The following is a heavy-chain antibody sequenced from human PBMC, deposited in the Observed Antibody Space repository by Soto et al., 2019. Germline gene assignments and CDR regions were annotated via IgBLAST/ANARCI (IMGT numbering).Heavy chain of an antibody. CDR3: ARGLAKVAGGAFDI. CDR2: LWYDGSSE. D-gene: IGHD3-16*01. V-gene: IGHV3-33*01. Sequence: QVHLVESGGGVVQPGRSLRLSCAASGFSFSFSGMHWVRQAPGKGLEWVAGLWYDGSSENYADSVKGRFTISRHNSKNTLHLQMDSLRVEDTAMYYCARGLAKVAGGAFDIWDQGTMVIVSS. CDR1: GFSFSFSG. J-gene: IGHJ3*02.